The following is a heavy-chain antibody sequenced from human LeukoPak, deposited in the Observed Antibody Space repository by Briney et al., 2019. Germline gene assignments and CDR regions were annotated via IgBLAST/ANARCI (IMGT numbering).Heavy chain of an antibody. D-gene: IGHD6-25*01. CDR2: ITSSSSYM. V-gene: IGHV3-21*01. CDR3: ARGGSSAPVILVH. CDR1: GFTFIDYY. J-gene: IGHJ4*02. Sequence: PGGSLRLSCAASGFTFIDYYMNWVRQAPGTGLEWVSSITSSSSYMYYADSVKGRFTISIDNAANSLYLQMNSLRAEDTAVYYCARGGSSAPVILVHWGQGTLVTVSS.